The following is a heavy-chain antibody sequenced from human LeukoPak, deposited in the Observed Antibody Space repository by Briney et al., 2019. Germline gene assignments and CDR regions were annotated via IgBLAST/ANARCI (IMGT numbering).Heavy chain of an antibody. CDR2: IYYSGST. J-gene: IGHJ3*01. V-gene: IGHV4-39*07. CDR1: GGSISSSSYY. CDR3: AARNYYGSVDV. D-gene: IGHD3-10*01. Sequence: SETLSLTCTVSGGSISSSSYYWGWIRQPPGKGLEWIGSIYYSGSTYYNPSLKSRVTISVDTSKNQFSLKLSSVTAADTAVYYCAARNYYGSVDVWGKGTMVTVSS.